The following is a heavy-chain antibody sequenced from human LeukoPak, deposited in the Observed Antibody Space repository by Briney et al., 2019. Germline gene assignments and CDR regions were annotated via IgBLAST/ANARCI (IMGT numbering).Heavy chain of an antibody. CDR3: AKLSASGSSDPNDY. Sequence: GGSLRLSCAASGFTFSSYAMSWVRQAPGKGLEWVSAISGSGGSTYYADSVKSRFTISRDNSKNTLYLQMNSLRAEDTAVYYCAKLSASGSSDPNDYWGQGTLVTVSS. CDR1: GFTFSSYA. V-gene: IGHV3-23*01. CDR2: ISGSGGST. J-gene: IGHJ4*02. D-gene: IGHD6-6*01.